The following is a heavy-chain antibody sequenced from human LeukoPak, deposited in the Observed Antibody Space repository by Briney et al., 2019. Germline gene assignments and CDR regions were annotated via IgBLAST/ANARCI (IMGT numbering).Heavy chain of an antibody. CDR3: AKAITFGGVIVKSHFDY. Sequence: GGSLRLSCAASGFTFSSYAMSWVRQAPGKGLEWVSAISGRGVSTYYADSVKGRFTISRDNSKNTLYLQMNILRAEDTAVYYCAKAITFGGVIVKSHFDYWGQGTLVTVSS. J-gene: IGHJ4*02. CDR2: ISGRGVST. CDR1: GFTFSSYA. D-gene: IGHD3-16*02. V-gene: IGHV3-23*01.